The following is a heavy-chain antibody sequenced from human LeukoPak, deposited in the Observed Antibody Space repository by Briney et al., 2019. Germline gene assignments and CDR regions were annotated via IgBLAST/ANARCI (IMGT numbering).Heavy chain of an antibody. D-gene: IGHD2-15*01. J-gene: IGHJ6*02. CDR2: INPNSGGT. Sequence: GASVKVSCKASGYTFTGYYMHWVRQAPGQGLEWMGWINPNSGGTNYAQKFQGRVTMTRDTSISTAYMELSRLRSDDTAVYYCARRYCSGGSCYSHYYYYGMDVWGQGTTVTVSS. V-gene: IGHV1-2*02. CDR1: GYTFTGYY. CDR3: ARRYCSGGSCYSHYYYYGMDV.